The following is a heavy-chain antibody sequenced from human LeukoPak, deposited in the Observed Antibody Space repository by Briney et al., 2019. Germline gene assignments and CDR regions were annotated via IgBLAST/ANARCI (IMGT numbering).Heavy chain of an antibody. J-gene: IGHJ6*03. CDR1: GYTFSSYD. CDR3: ARGPTQVVVLGYYYMDV. Sequence: GASVTVSCKASGYTFSSYDINWVRQAPGQGLEWMGWMNPNSGKTGYAQKFQGRVTMTRNTSISTAYMELSSLRSEDTAVYYCARGPTQVVVLGYYYMDVWGKGTTVTVSS. D-gene: IGHD2-2*01. V-gene: IGHV1-8*01. CDR2: MNPNSGKT.